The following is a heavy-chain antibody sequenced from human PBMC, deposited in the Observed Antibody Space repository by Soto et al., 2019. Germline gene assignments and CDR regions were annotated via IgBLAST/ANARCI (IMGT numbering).Heavy chain of an antibody. D-gene: IGHD6-19*01. J-gene: IGHJ4*02. CDR1: GLTFRNYG. CDR2: ISYDGSNK. V-gene: IGHV3-30*03. CDR3: VSLRQDGSGWYYFDY. Sequence: QVQLVESGGGVVQPGRSLRLSCAASGLTFRNYGVHWVRQAPGKGLEWVAVISYDGSNKYYADSVKGRFTISRDNSKNTLYLPMTSLRVEDTAVYYCVSLRQDGSGWYYFDYWGQGTLVTVSP.